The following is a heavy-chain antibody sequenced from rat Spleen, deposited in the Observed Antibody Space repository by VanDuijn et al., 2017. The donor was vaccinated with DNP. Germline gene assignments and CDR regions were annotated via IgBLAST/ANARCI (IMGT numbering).Heavy chain of an antibody. D-gene: IGHD5-1*01. CDR2: INSAGST. J-gene: IGHJ4*01. V-gene: IGHV3-3*01. CDR1: GYSITSSYR. Sequence: EVQLQESGPGLVKPSQSLSLTCSVTGYSITSSYRWNWIRKFPGNKLEWMGYINSAGSTNYNPSLKSRISITRDTSKRQFFLQLNSVTTEDTATYYCARSVDWDPYVMDAWGQGASVTVSS. CDR3: ARSVDWDPYVMDA.